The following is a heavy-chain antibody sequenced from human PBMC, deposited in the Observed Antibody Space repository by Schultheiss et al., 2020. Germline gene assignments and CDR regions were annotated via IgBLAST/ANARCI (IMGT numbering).Heavy chain of an antibody. D-gene: IGHD6-19*01. CDR1: GGSISSGGYS. CDR2: IYHSGST. CDR3: ARLPQWLVGGRAFDY. V-gene: IGHV4-30-2*01. J-gene: IGHJ4*02. Sequence: SETLSLTCAVSGGSISSGGYSWSWIRQPPGKGLEWIGYIYHSGSTYYNPSLKSRVTISVDRSKNQFSLKLSSVTAADTAVYYCARLPQWLVGGRAFDYWGQGTLVTVSS.